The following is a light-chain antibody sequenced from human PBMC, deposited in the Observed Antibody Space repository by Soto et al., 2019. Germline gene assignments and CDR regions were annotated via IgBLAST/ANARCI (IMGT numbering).Light chain of an antibody. CDR2: DAT. CDR1: QGIAGS. Sequence: DIQMTQPPSSLSASVGDRVTITCRASQGIAGSLAWYQQRPGKAPNLLIYDATRLHSGVPPRFSGSGYGTDFTLTITSLQLEDFATYYCQQSDVSPRTFGQGTKVDIK. CDR3: QQSDVSPRT. V-gene: IGKV1-39*01. J-gene: IGKJ1*01.